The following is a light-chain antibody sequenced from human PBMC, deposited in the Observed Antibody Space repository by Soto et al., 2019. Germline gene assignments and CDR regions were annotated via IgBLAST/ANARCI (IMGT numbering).Light chain of an antibody. CDR3: QQRSNWPPLT. V-gene: IGKV3-11*01. CDR1: QRVSRY. Sequence: EIVLTQSPATLSLSPGERATLSCRASQRVSRYLAWYQQKPGQDPRLLIYDASNRATGIPARFSGSGSGTDFTLSISSLEPEDFAVYYCQQRSNWPPLTFGQGTRLEIK. J-gene: IGKJ5*01. CDR2: DAS.